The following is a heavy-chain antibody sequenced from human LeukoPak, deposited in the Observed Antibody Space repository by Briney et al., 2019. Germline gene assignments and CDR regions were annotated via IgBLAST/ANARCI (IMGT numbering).Heavy chain of an antibody. CDR1: GGSISSYY. V-gene: IGHV4-4*07. J-gene: IGHJ4*02. CDR2: IYTSGNT. Sequence: PSETLSLTCTVSGGSISSYYWSWVRQPAGKGLEWIGRIYTSGNTNYNPSLKGRVTMSVDTSKNQFSLNLSSVTAADTAVYYCAGGRGSSWYYFDYWGQGTLVTVSS. CDR3: AGGRGSSWYYFDY. D-gene: IGHD6-13*01.